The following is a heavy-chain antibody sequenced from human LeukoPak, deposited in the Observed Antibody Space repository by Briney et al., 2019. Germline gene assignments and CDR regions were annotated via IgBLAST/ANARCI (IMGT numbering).Heavy chain of an antibody. J-gene: IGHJ4*02. CDR3: ARERGMVREVPSRPDY. CDR1: GGTFSSYA. Sequence: ASVKVSCKASGGTFSSYAISWVRQAPGQGLEWMGWISVYTGNTNYAQKVQGRATMTTDKSTSTAYMELRSLTSDDTAVYYCARERGMVREVPSRPDYWGQGTLVTVSS. V-gene: IGHV1-18*01. CDR2: ISVYTGNT. D-gene: IGHD3-10*01.